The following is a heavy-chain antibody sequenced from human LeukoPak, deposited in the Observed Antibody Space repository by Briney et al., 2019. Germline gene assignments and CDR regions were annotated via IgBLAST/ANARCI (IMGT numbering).Heavy chain of an antibody. CDR3: AKDRGRCCSSTSCWALDY. J-gene: IGHJ4*02. CDR1: GFTFSSYG. CDR2: IRYDGSNK. D-gene: IGHD2-2*01. V-gene: IGHV3-30*02. Sequence: PGGSLRLSCAASGFTFSSYGRHWVRQAPGKGLEWVAFIRYDGSNKYYADSVKGRFTISRDNSKNTLYLQMNSLRAEGTAVYYCAKDRGRCCSSTSCWALDYWGQGTLVTVSS.